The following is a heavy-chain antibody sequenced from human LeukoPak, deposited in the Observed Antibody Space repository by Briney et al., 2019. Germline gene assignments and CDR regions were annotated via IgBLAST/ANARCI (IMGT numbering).Heavy chain of an antibody. CDR3: ARDLARIAAAGTSGWAPEFDY. D-gene: IGHD6-13*01. J-gene: IGHJ4*02. CDR2: IIPIFGTA. Sequence: SVKVSCKASGGTFSSYAISWVRQAPGQGLEWMGGIIPIFGTANYAQKFQGRVTITADKSTSTAYMELSSLRSEDTAVYYCARDLARIAAAGTSGWAPEFDYWGQGTLVTVSS. CDR1: GGTFSSYA. V-gene: IGHV1-69*06.